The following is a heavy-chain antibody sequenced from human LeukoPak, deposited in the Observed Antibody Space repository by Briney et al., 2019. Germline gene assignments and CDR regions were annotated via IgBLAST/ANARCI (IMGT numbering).Heavy chain of an antibody. CDR2: INHSGST. V-gene: IGHV4-34*01. CDR3: ASDSSSSGRGN. D-gene: IGHD6-13*01. CDR1: GGSFSGYY. J-gene: IGHJ4*02. Sequence: SETLSLTCAVYGGSFSGYYWSWIRQPPGKGLEWIGEINHSGSTNYNPSLKSRVTISVDTSKNQFSLKLSSVTAADTAVYYCASDSSSSGRGNWGQGTPVTVSS.